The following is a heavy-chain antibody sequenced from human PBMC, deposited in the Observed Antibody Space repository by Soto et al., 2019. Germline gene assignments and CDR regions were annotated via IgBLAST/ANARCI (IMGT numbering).Heavy chain of an antibody. CDR3: AKPRGSIRYYFDY. D-gene: IGHD1-20*01. J-gene: IGHJ4*02. CDR2: ISGSGGST. Sequence: EVQLLESGGGLVQPGGSLRLSCAASGFTFSSYAMSWVRQAPGKGLEWVSAISGSGGSTYYADSVKGRFTISRDNSKNTLYLQMNSLRAENTAVYYCAKPRGSIRYYFDYWGQGTLVTVSS. CDR1: GFTFSSYA. V-gene: IGHV3-23*01.